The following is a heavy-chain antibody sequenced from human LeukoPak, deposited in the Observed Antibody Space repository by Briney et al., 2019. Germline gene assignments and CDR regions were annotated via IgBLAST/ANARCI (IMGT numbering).Heavy chain of an antibody. CDR3: ARGPLDIVVVVAATYGGFDY. CDR2: INHSGST. J-gene: IGHJ4*02. CDR1: GGSSSGYY. D-gene: IGHD2-15*01. Sequence: PSETLSLTCAVYGGSSSGYYWSWIRQPPGKGLEWIGEINHSGSTNYNPSLKSRVTISVDTSKNQFSLKLSSVTAADTAVYYCARGPLDIVVVVAATYGGFDYWGQGTLVTVSS. V-gene: IGHV4-34*01.